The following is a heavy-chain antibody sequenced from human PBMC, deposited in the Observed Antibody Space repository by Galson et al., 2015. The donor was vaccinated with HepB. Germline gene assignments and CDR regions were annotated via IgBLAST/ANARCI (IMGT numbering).Heavy chain of an antibody. Sequence: SVKVSCKASGYTFAGYYMHWVRQAPGQGLEWMGWINPNSGGTNYAQKFQGRVTMTRDTSISTAYMELSRLRSDDTAVYYCARRGLYSGSSVDYWGQGTLVTVSS. CDR1: GYTFAGYY. J-gene: IGHJ4*02. CDR2: INPNSGGT. V-gene: IGHV1-2*02. CDR3: ARRGLYSGSSVDY. D-gene: IGHD1-26*01.